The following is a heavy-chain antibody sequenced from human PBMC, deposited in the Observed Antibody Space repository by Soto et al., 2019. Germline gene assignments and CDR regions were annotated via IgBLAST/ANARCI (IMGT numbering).Heavy chain of an antibody. J-gene: IGHJ4*02. CDR1: GYTFSSYY. CDR2: INPSGGNT. D-gene: IGHD6-19*01. CDR3: ARASVSGRRFDY. Sequence: QVQLEQSGAEVKKPGASVKVSCKASGYTFSSYYMHWVRQAPGQGLEWMGVINPSGGNTNHAQKLQGRVTMTRDTSTTTVYVELNSLTSEDTAVYYCARASVSGRRFDYWGQGTLVTVSS. V-gene: IGHV1-46*03.